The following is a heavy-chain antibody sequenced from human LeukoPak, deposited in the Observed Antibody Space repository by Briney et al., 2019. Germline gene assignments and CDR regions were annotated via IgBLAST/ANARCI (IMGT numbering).Heavy chain of an antibody. CDR2: IIGDGSNT. J-gene: IGHJ5*02. V-gene: IGHV3-23*01. D-gene: IGHD2-8*01. CDR3: AKSMTTTNVDWFDP. CDR1: GFTFSHHA. Sequence: PGGSLRLSCAASGFTFSHHAMSWARQSRRKRLEWVSVIIGDGSNTYYADSVKGRFTISRDNSNNMLYLQMNSLRGEDTAVYYCAKSMTTTNVDWFDPWGQGTLVTVSS.